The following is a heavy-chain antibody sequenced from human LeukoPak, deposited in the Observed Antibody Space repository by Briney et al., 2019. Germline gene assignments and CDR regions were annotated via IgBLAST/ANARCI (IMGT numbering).Heavy chain of an antibody. CDR1: GYSISNGYY. CDR3: ARDWGSYRPYYFDY. J-gene: IGHJ4*02. V-gene: IGHV4-38-2*02. CDR2: MFHSGST. Sequence: SETLSLTFTVSGYSISNGYYWGWIRQPPGKGLEWIGSMFHSGSTDYNPSLKSRVTMSVDTSKNQFSLKLSSVTAADTAVYYCARDWGSYRPYYFDYWGQGTLVTVSS. D-gene: IGHD1-26*01.